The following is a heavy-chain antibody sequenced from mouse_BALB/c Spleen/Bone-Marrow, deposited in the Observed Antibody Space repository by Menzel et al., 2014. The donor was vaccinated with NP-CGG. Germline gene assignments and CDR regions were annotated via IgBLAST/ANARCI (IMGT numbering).Heavy chain of an antibody. J-gene: IGHJ3*01. CDR1: GFDFSGYW. Sequence: VQLQQSGGGPVQPGGSLKLSCAASGFDFSGYWMSWVRQAPGKGLEWIGEINPDSSTINYTPSLKDRFIISRDNAKNTLYLQMSKVRSEDTALYYCARLGYYGGFAYWGQGTLVTVSA. CDR3: ARLGYYGGFAY. D-gene: IGHD2-3*01. V-gene: IGHV4-1*02. CDR2: INPDSSTI.